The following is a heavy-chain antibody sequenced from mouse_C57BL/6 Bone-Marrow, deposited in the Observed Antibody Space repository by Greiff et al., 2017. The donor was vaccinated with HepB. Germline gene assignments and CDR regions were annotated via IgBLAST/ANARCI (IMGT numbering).Heavy chain of an antibody. V-gene: IGHV1-59*01. J-gene: IGHJ2*01. Sequence: VQLQQPGAELVRPGTSVKLSCKASGYTFTSYWMHWVKQRPGQGLEWIGVIDPSDSYTNYNQKFKGKATLTVDTSSSTAYMQLSSLTSEDSAVYYCARCPYYFDYWGQGTTLTVSS. CDR1: GYTFTSYW. CDR3: ARCPYYFDY. CDR2: IDPSDSYT.